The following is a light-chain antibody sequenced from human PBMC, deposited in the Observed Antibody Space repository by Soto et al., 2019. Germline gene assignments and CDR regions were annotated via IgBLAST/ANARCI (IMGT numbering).Light chain of an antibody. Sequence: QAVVTQETSLTVSPGGTVTLTCDSSTGPVTSGHWPYWLQQKPGQAPRTLIYDTSKKHSWTPARFSGSLLGGKAALTLSGAQPEDEADYYCFLSYSGARPVVFGAGTKLTVL. V-gene: IGLV7-46*01. CDR1: TGPVTSGHW. J-gene: IGLJ2*01. CDR3: FLSYSGARPVV. CDR2: DTS.